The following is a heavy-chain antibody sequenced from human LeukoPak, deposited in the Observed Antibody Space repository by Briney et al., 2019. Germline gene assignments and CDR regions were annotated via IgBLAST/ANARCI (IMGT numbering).Heavy chain of an antibody. CDR1: GYTFTGYY. V-gene: IGHV1-2*04. CDR3: ARVNNEWELPPDY. Sequence: ASVKVSCKASGYTFTGYYMHWVRQAPGQGLEWMGWINPNSGGTNYAQKFQGWVTMTRDTSISTAYMELSSLRSEDTAVYYCARVNNEWELPPDYWGQGTLVTVSS. CDR2: INPNSGGT. J-gene: IGHJ4*02. D-gene: IGHD1-26*01.